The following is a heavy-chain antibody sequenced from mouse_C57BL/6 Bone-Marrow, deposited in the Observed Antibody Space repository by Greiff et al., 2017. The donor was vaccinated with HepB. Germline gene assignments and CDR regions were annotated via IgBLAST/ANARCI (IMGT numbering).Heavy chain of an antibody. CDR1: GYTFTSYW. CDR2: IDPSDSET. J-gene: IGHJ2*01. Sequence: VQLQQPGAELVRPGSSVKLSCKASGYTFTSYWMHWVKQRPIQGLEWIGNIDPSDSETHYNQKFKDKATLTVDKSSSTAYMQLSSLTSEDSAVYYCARGETVEWNYWGQGTTLTVSA. D-gene: IGHD4-1*01. V-gene: IGHV1-52*01. CDR3: ARGETVEWNY.